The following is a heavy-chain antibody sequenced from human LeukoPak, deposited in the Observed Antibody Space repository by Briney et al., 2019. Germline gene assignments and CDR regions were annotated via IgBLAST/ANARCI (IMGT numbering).Heavy chain of an antibody. CDR2: ISLTGTHI. J-gene: IGHJ4*02. Sequence: GGSLRLSCAASGFTFSTYAMNWVRQAPGKGLEWVSSISLTGTHIYYAASVRGRFTISRDNAKNSLNLQMNSLRAEDTAVYYCARDSRGARTGYSNYWGQGTLVTVSS. CDR1: GFTFSTYA. CDR3: ARDSRGARTGYSNY. D-gene: IGHD3/OR15-3a*01. V-gene: IGHV3-21*01.